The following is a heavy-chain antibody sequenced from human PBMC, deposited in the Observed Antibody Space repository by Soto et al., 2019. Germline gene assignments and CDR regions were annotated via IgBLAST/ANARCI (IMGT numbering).Heavy chain of an antibody. V-gene: IGHV3-7*01. CDR1: GFTFSSYW. J-gene: IGHJ6*03. D-gene: IGHD3-3*01. CDR3: AREFRFVEWLLSRCSYYYMDV. CDR2: IKKDGSEK. Sequence: EEQLVESGGGLVQPGGSLRLSCAASGFTFSSYWMSWVRQAPGRGLEWVANIKKDGSEKSYVDSVKGRFTISRDNAKNTLYQQMNSLRAEDTAVYYCAREFRFVEWLLSRCSYYYMDVWGKGTTVTVSS.